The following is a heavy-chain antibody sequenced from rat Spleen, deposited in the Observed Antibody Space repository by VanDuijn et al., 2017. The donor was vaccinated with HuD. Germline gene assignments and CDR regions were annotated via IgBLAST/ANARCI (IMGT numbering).Heavy chain of an antibody. CDR2: ISTGGGNT. CDR3: AAHGPRISRFAY. V-gene: IGHV5-25*01. Sequence: EVQLVESGGGLVQPGRSLKLSCAASGFTYSNYVMAWVRQAPTKGLEWVASISTGGGNTYYRDSVKGRFTISRDNTKSTLYLQMDSLRSEDTATYYCAAHGPRISRFAYWGQGSLVTVSS. CDR1: GFTYSNYV. J-gene: IGHJ3*01. D-gene: IGHD2-7*01.